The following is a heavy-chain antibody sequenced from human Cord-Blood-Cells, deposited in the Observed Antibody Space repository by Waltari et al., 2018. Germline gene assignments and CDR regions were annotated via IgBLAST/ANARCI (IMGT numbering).Heavy chain of an antibody. Sequence: QVQLVASGGGVVQAGWPLGLSCAASGFTLRSSGMHWVRQAPGKGLEWVAVIWYDGSNKYYADSVKGRFTISRDNSKNTLYLQMNSLRAEDTAVYYCARAEAGYWYFDLWGRGTLVTVSS. V-gene: IGHV3-33*01. CDR2: IWYDGSNK. CDR1: GFTLRSSG. J-gene: IGHJ2*01. CDR3: ARAEAGYWYFDL.